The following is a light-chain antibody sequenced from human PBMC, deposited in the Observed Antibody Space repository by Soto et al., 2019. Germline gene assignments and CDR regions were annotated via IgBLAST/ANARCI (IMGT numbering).Light chain of an antibody. J-gene: IGKJ1*01. CDR2: GAS. CDR3: QQYGSSGT. Sequence: LTRFPGTLSLSPGDRAPLSCGASQSVSSNYIAWYQQKPGQAPRLLIYGASNRATGIPDRFSGSGSGTDFTLTISRLEPEDFAVYYCQQYGSSGTFGQGTKV. V-gene: IGKV3-20*01. CDR1: QSVSSNY.